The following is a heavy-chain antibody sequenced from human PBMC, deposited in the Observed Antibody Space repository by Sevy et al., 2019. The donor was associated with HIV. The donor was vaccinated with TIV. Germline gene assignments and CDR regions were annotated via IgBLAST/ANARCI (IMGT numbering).Heavy chain of an antibody. Sequence: GGSLRLSCAASGFTFSSYAMHWVRQAPGKGLEWVAVISYDGSNKYYADSVKGRFTISRDNSKNTLYLQMNSLRAEDTAVYYCAGDFGSSGYYPIDYWGQGTLVTVSS. CDR3: AGDFGSSGYYPIDY. D-gene: IGHD3-22*01. CDR1: GFTFSSYA. V-gene: IGHV3-30-3*01. CDR2: ISYDGSNK. J-gene: IGHJ4*02.